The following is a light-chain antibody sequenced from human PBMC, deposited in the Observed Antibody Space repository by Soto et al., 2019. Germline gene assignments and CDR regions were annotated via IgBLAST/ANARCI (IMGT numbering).Light chain of an antibody. J-gene: IGLJ3*02. V-gene: IGLV2-14*01. CDR1: SSDVGGYNY. Sequence: QYALTQPASVSGSPGQSITISCTGTSSDVGGYNYVSWYQQHPGKAPKLMIYDVSNRPSGVSNRFSGSKSGNTASLTISGLQAEDEADYYCSSYTSSSTWVFGVGTKLTVL. CDR3: SSYTSSSTWV. CDR2: DVS.